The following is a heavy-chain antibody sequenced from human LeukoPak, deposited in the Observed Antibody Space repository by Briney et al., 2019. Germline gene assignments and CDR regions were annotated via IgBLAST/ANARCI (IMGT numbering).Heavy chain of an antibody. Sequence: ASVKVSCKASGYTFTGYYMHWVRQAPGQGLEWMGWINPNSGGTNYAQKFQGRVTMTRDTSISTAYMELSRLRSDDTAVYYCAREKTTVTTFYYYGMDVWGRGTTVTVSS. J-gene: IGHJ6*02. V-gene: IGHV1-2*02. D-gene: IGHD4-17*01. CDR3: AREKTTVTTFYYYGMDV. CDR1: GYTFTGYY. CDR2: INPNSGGT.